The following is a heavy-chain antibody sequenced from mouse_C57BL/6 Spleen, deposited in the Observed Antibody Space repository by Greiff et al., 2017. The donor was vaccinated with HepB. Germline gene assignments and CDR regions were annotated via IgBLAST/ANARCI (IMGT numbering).Heavy chain of an antibody. CDR1: GYTFTSYW. J-gene: IGHJ2*01. CDR3: ARGPDGYYGDY. V-gene: IGHV1-64*01. Sequence: VQLQQSGAELVKPGASVKLSCKASGYTFTSYWMHWVKQRPGQGLEWIGMIHPNSGSTNYNEKFKSKATLTVDKSSSTAYMQLSSLTSEDSAVYYCARGPDGYYGDYWGQGTTLTVSS. D-gene: IGHD2-3*01. CDR2: IHPNSGST.